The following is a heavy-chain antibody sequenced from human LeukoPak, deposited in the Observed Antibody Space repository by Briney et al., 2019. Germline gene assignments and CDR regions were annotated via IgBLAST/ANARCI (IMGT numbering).Heavy chain of an antibody. CDR3: ARTVLKVYYFDY. CDR2: IYYSGST. Sequence: PSETLSLTCTVSGGSISSGDYYWSWIRQPPGKGLEWIGYIYYSGSTYYNPSLKSRVTISVDTSKNQFSLKLSSVTAADTAVYYCARTVLKVYYFDYWGQGTLVTVSS. D-gene: IGHD2-21*02. V-gene: IGHV4-30-4*01. CDR1: GGSISSGDYY. J-gene: IGHJ4*02.